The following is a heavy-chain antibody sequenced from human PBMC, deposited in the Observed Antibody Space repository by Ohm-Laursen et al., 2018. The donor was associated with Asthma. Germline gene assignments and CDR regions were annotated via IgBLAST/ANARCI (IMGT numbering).Heavy chain of an antibody. J-gene: IGHJ3*02. CDR2: ISSDKTYK. CDR3: ARRDFSGGDTNAAFDI. V-gene: IGHV3-30*04. D-gene: IGHD2-21*02. CDR1: GFTFSIYA. Sequence: SSLRLSCAASGFTFSIYALHWVRQAPGKGLEWVAIISSDKTYKNYANSVKGRFTISKDNSKNTLFLQMNSLRPDDTAVYYCARRDFSGGDTNAAFDIWGQGTMVAVSS.